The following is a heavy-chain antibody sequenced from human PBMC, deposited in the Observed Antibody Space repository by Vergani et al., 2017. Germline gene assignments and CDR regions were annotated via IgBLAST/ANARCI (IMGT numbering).Heavy chain of an antibody. CDR2: IYYSGST. CDR1: GGSISSSSYY. V-gene: IGHV4-39*01. D-gene: IGHD1-26*01. Sequence: QPQLQESGPGLVKPSETVSLTCTVSGGSISSSSYYWGWIRQPPGKGLEWIGSIYYSGSTYYSPSLKSRVTISVDTSKNQFSLKLSSVTAADTAVYYCARQYSGSYYWGQGTLVTVSS. CDR3: ARQYSGSYY. J-gene: IGHJ4*02.